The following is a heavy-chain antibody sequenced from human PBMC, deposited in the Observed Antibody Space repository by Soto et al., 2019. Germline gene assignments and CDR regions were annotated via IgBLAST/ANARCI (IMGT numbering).Heavy chain of an antibody. CDR2: LDGAGGST. V-gene: IGHV3-23*01. CDR3: AAPRDEYGSGVSWFTYGMDI. Sequence: GVSLRLSCLASGFTFSDYAMTWVRHVPGRGLEWVASLDGAGGSTYYADSVRGRFTISRDNSQNTLFLQMKRLTVDDTAIYYCAAPRDEYGSGVSWFTYGMDIWGQGTTVTVSS. J-gene: IGHJ6*02. D-gene: IGHD3-10*01. CDR1: GFTFSDYA.